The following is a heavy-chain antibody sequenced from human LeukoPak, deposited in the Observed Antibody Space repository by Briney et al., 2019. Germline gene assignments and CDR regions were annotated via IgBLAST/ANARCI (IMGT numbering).Heavy chain of an antibody. J-gene: IGHJ4*02. CDR3: AREEYGDRRYSN. CDR1: GYTFTNYY. V-gene: IGHV1-2*02. D-gene: IGHD4-17*01. Sequence: ALVKVSCKASGYTFTNYYMHWVRQAPGQGLEWMGWINPNSGGTNYAQKFQGRVTMTRDTSISTAYMELSRLRSDDTAVYYCAREEYGDRRYSNWGQGTLVTVSS. CDR2: INPNSGGT.